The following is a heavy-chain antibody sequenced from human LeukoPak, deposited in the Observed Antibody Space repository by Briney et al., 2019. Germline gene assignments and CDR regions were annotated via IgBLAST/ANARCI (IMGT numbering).Heavy chain of an antibody. CDR3: VRSKSGTYGWFDP. CDR2: IYYTGST. Sequence: SETLSLTCTVSGGSISGYYWSWIRQPPGKGLEWIGYIYYTGSTNYNPSLKSRVIISVDTSKNQFSLKVSSVTAADTALYYCVRSKSGTYGWFDPWGQGTLVTVSS. D-gene: IGHD4-17*01. J-gene: IGHJ5*02. CDR1: GGSISGYY. V-gene: IGHV4-59*01.